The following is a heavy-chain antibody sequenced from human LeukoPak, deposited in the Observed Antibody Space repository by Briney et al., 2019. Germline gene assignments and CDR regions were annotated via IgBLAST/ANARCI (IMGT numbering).Heavy chain of an antibody. CDR2: ISAYNGNT. Sequence: VASVKVSCKASGYTFTSYGISWVRQAPGQGLEWMGWISAYNGNTNYAQKLQGRVTMTTDTSTSTAYMELRSLRSDDTAVYYCAREIAARTKRGWFDPWGQGTLVTVSS. CDR3: AREIAARTKRGWFDP. D-gene: IGHD6-6*01. V-gene: IGHV1-18*01. CDR1: GYTFTSYG. J-gene: IGHJ5*02.